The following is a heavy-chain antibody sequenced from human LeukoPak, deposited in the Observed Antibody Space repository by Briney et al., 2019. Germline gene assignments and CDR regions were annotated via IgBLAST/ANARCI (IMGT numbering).Heavy chain of an antibody. CDR1: GFTFSSYE. V-gene: IGHV3-48*03. CDR3: ASSVLLWFGESVYFDY. D-gene: IGHD3-10*01. Sequence: GGALRLSCAASGFTFSSYEMNWVRQAPGKGLEWVSYISSSGSTIYYADSVEGRFTISRDNAKNSLYLQMNSLRAEDTAVYYCASSVLLWFGESVYFDYWDQGTLVTVSS. CDR2: ISSSGSTI. J-gene: IGHJ4*02.